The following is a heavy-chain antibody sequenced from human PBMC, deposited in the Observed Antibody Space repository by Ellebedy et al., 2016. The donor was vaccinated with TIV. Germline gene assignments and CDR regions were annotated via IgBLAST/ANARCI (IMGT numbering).Heavy chain of an antibody. Sequence: GESLKISCAASGFTFGTFWMSWVRQAAGKGLECVSYITSSGNTIYYADPVKGRFTISRDNAKNSLSLQMNSLRAEDTAVYYCARIRGPNRPPYFFDHWGQGTLVTVSS. CDR3: ARIRGPNRPPYFFDH. D-gene: IGHD2/OR15-2a*01. V-gene: IGHV3-11*01. CDR2: ITSSGNTI. J-gene: IGHJ4*02. CDR1: GFTFGTFW.